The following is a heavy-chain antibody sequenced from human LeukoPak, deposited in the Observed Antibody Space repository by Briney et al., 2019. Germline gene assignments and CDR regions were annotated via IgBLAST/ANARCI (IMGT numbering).Heavy chain of an antibody. CDR1: GFTFSSYA. D-gene: IGHD2-2*01. V-gene: IGHV3-23*01. J-gene: IGHJ5*02. CDR2: ISGSGGST. CDR3: AKLRRGIVVVPAVDP. Sequence: GGSLRLSCAASGFTFSSYAMSWVREAPGKGLGWVSAISGSGGSTYYADSVKGRFTISRDNSKNTLYLQMNSLRAEDTAVYYCAKLRRGIVVVPAVDPWGQGTLVTVSS.